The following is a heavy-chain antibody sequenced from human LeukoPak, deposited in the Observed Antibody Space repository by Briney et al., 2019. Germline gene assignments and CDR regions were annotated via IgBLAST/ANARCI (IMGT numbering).Heavy chain of an antibody. CDR2: VSWNSDDI. V-gene: IGHV3-9*01. CDR1: GFTFDDYA. Sequence: GGSLRLSCAASGFTFDDYAMHWVRQAPGKGLEWVSGVSWNSDDIGYADSVKGRFTVSRDNAKNSLYLQMNSLRAEDTALYYCAKGEIASGYSYVSWAFDIWGQGTMVTVSS. D-gene: IGHD5-18*01. CDR3: AKGEIASGYSYVSWAFDI. J-gene: IGHJ3*02.